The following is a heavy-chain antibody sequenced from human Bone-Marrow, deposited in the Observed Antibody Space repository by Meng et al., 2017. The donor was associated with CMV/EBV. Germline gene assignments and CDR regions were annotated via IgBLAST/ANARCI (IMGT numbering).Heavy chain of an antibody. CDR3: ATAPRVEWFGGFDY. CDR1: GYTLTELS. V-gene: IGHV1-24*01. D-gene: IGHD3-16*01. J-gene: IGHJ4*02. Sequence: ASVKVSCKVSGYTLTELSRHWVRQAPGKGLEWMGGFDPEDGETIYAQKFQGRVTMTEDTSTDTAYMELSSLRSEDTAVYYCATAPRVEWFGGFDYWGQGTLVTVSS. CDR2: FDPEDGET.